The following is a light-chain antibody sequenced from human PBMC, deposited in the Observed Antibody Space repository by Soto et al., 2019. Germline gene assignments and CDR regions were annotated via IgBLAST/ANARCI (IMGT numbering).Light chain of an antibody. V-gene: IGLV1-44*01. CDR2: SND. CDR3: ASWDVSLNGHV. Sequence: QSVLTQPPSASGTPGQRVTVSCSGSSSNIASNTVNWYQQLPGTAPKLLIYSNDQRPSGVPDRFSASKSGTSASLAISGLQFEDEADYYCASWDVSLNGHVFGTGTKVTVL. J-gene: IGLJ1*01. CDR1: SSNIASNT.